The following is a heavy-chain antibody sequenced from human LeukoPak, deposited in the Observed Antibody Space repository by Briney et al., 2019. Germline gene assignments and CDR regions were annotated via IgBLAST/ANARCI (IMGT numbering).Heavy chain of an antibody. J-gene: IGHJ4*02. V-gene: IGHV4-59*01. CDR2: IYYSGST. CDR3: AREDGYYYSHFDY. Sequence: PSETLSLTCTVSGGSISSYYWSWIRQPPGKGLEWIGYIYYSGSTNYNPSLKSRVTISVDTSKNQLSLKLSSVTAADTAVYYCAREDGYYYSHFDYWGQGTLVTVSS. D-gene: IGHD3-22*01. CDR1: GGSISSYY.